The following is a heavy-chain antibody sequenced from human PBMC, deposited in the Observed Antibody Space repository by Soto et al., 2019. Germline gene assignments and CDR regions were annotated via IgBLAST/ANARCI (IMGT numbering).Heavy chain of an antibody. J-gene: IGHJ4*02. V-gene: IGHV3-23*01. CDR2: ISGSGDGT. CDR3: AKHVAGTSPRYWLDY. D-gene: IGHD6-19*01. CDR1: GFTFSDSA. Sequence: EVQLLESGGGLVQPGGSLRLSCAVSGFTFSDSAMSWVRQAPGKGLEWVSGISGSGDGTYYADSVQGRFTISRDNSKNMLSLQMNRMRAEDTAVYYCAKHVAGTSPRYWLDYWGQGSRVTVSS.